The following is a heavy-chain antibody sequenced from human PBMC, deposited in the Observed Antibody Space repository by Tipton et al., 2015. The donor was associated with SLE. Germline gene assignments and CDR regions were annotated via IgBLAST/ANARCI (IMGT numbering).Heavy chain of an antibody. D-gene: IGHD4-17*01. CDR3: AKGRQKNYADHAY. CDR2: MFYSGRT. V-gene: IGHV4-39*07. J-gene: IGHJ4*02. Sequence: TLSLTCTVSGGSISSSIDFGGWIRQPPGKGLEWIGSMFYSGRTYYNPSLKSRVSISVDTSKNQFFLKLSSVTAADTAVYYCAKGRQKNYADHAYWGQGTLVTVSS. CDR1: GGSISSSIDF.